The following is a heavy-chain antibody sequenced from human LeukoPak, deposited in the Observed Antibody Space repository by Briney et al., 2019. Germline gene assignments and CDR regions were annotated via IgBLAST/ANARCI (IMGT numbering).Heavy chain of an antibody. J-gene: IGHJ4*02. Sequence: GGSLRLSCTASEVTLSRNYMLWVRQAPGKGLEWVSLIFSNGDTHYADSVKGRFTIPRDTSKNTVSLQMNSLRVEDTAMYYCTRDQMNYWGQGTLVTVSS. V-gene: IGHV3-53*01. D-gene: IGHD5-24*01. CDR2: IFSNGDT. CDR3: TRDQMNY. CDR1: EVTLSRNY.